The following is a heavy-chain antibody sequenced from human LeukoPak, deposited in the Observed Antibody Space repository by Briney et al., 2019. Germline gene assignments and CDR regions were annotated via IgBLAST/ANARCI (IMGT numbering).Heavy chain of an antibody. CDR3: ARHDRWDDAFDI. CDR1: GGSISSYY. CDR2: IYYSGST. D-gene: IGHD1-26*01. V-gene: IGHV4-59*08. J-gene: IGHJ3*02. Sequence: KPSETLSLTCTVSGGSISSYYWSWVRQPPVKGLEWIGYIYYSGSTNYNPSLKSRVTISVDTSKNQFSLKLSSVTAADTAVYYCARHDRWDDAFDIWGQGTMVTVSS.